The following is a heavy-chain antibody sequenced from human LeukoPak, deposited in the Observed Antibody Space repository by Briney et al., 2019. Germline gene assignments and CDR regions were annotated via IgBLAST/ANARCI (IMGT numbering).Heavy chain of an antibody. J-gene: IGHJ6*03. CDR3: ARFAAGGSYYYYMDV. CDR1: GFSLRNYG. Sequence: HAGGSLRLSCAASGFSLRNYGMNWVRQAPGKGLEWVSNIGTSSTTIYYADSVKGRFTISRDNAKNSLYLQMNSLRADDTAVYYCARFAAGGSYYYYMDVWGKGTTVTVSS. V-gene: IGHV3-48*01. D-gene: IGHD6-25*01. CDR2: IGTSSTTI.